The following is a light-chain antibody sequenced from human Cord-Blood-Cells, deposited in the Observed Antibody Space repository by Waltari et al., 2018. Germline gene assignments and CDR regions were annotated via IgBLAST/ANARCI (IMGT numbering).Light chain of an antibody. V-gene: IGKV3-11*01. J-gene: IGKJ4*01. CDR2: DAA. Sequence: EIVLTQSPATLSLSPGERATLSCRASQSCSSYLAWYQQKPGQAPRLLIYDAATRATGIPARFSGSGSGTDFTRTISSLEPEDFAVYYGQQRSNWPPLTFGGGTKVEIK. CDR1: QSCSSY. CDR3: QQRSNWPPLT.